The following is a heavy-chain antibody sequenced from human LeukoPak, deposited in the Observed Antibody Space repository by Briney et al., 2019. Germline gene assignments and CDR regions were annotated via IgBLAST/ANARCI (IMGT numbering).Heavy chain of an antibody. D-gene: IGHD2-21*01. V-gene: IGHV4-59*01. CDR3: VRGGIVVVHDAFDI. CDR2: IYYSGST. Sequence: SETLSLTCTVSGGSISSYYWSWIRQPPGKGLEWIGYIYYSGSTNYNPSLKSRVTISVDTSKNQFSLKLSSVTAADTAVYYCVRGGIVVVHDAFDIWGQGTMVTVSS. J-gene: IGHJ3*02. CDR1: GGSISSYY.